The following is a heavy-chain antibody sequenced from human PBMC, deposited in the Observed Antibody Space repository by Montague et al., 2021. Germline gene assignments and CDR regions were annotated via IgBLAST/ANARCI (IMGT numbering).Heavy chain of an antibody. D-gene: IGHD3-22*01. CDR2: VFYSGAT. CDR3: ARQGFYESGGFFI. J-gene: IGHJ4*02. V-gene: IGHV4-59*01. CDR1: GDSINGWY. Sequence: ETLSLTCSVSGDSINGWYWSWIRQPPGKGLVWIGSVFYSGATNYNPSLKSRVTMSADTSKNQVSLKVNSVTAADTAVYYCARQGFYESGGFFIWGLGTLVTVSS.